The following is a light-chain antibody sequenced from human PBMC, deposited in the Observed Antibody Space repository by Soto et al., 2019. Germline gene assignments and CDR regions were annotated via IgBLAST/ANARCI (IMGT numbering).Light chain of an antibody. J-gene: IGKJ1*01. Sequence: DIPMTQSPSTLSGSVGARVTITCRASQTISSWLAWYQQKPGKAPKLLIYKASTLKSGVPSRFSGSGSGTEFTLTISSLQPDDFATYYCLHYNSYSEAFGQGPKVELK. CDR2: KAS. V-gene: IGKV1-5*03. CDR3: LHYNSYSEA. CDR1: QTISSW.